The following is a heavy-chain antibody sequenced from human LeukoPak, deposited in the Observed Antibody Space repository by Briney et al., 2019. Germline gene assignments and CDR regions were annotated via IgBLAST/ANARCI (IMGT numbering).Heavy chain of an antibody. V-gene: IGHV3-23*01. D-gene: IGHD2-2*01. CDR3: ASSYLYCSSTSCSATGAFDI. CDR1: GFTFSSYA. CDR2: ISGSGGST. Sequence: HTGGSLRLSCAASGFTFSSYAMSWVRQAPGKGLEWVSAISGSGGSTYYADSVKGRFTISRDNSKNTLYLQMNSLRAEDTAVYYCASSYLYCSSTSCSATGAFDIWGQGTMVTVSS. J-gene: IGHJ3*02.